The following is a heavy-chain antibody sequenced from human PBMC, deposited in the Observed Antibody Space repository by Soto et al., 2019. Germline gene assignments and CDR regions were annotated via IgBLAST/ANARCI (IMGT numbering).Heavy chain of an antibody. CDR3: ARVPSGGDCSGCSCLYGMDV. Sequence: QVQLVQSGAEVKKPGSSVKVSCKASGGTFSSYAISWVRQAPGQGLEWMGGIIPIFGTANYAQKFQGRVTITADEYTSTAYMELSSLRSEDTAVYYCARVPSGGDCSGCSCLYGMDVWGHGTKVTVSS. CDR2: IIPIFGTA. J-gene: IGHJ6*02. D-gene: IGHD2-15*01. V-gene: IGHV1-69*01. CDR1: GGTFSSYA.